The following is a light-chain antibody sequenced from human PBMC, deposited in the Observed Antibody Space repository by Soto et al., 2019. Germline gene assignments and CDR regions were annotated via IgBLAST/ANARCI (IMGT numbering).Light chain of an antibody. CDR3: QSYDSSLSGYV. CDR2: ANI. CDR1: SSNIGAGYD. Sequence: QSVLTQSPSVSGAPGQRVTISCTGSSSNIGAGYDVHWYQQPPGTAPKLLIFANINRPSGVPDRFSGSKSGTSASLAVTGLRAEDEADYYCQSYDSSLSGYVFGTGTKATVL. V-gene: IGLV1-40*01. J-gene: IGLJ1*01.